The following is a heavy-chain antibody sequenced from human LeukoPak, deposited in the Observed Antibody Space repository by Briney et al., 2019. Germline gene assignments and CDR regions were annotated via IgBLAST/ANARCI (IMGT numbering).Heavy chain of an antibody. CDR2: IFHSGNT. J-gene: IGHJ6*02. CDR1: GGSITNGDYS. CDR3: ARAPPYYYYGVDV. Sequence: SETLSLTCTVSGGSITNGDYSWSWIRQPPGKGLEWIGYIFHSGNTYYNPSLRTRVFISLDASENQFSLRLSSVTVADTAAYFCARAPPYYYYGVDVWGQGTTVIVSS. V-gene: IGHV4-30-4*01.